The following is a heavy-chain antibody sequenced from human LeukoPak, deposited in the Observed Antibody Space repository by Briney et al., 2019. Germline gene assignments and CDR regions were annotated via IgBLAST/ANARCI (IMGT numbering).Heavy chain of an antibody. CDR1: GFTFSSYG. CDR3: AKVSSGWYLFVDP. V-gene: IGHV3-23*01. J-gene: IGHJ5*02. CDR2: ISGDGKER. Sequence: GGSLRLSCAASGFTFSSYGMSWVRQAPGKGLQWVSAISGDGKERDYPDSVKGRFTISRDNSKNTLYLQMDSLRAEDTAVYYCAKVSSGWYLFVDPWGQGTLVTVSS. D-gene: IGHD6-19*01.